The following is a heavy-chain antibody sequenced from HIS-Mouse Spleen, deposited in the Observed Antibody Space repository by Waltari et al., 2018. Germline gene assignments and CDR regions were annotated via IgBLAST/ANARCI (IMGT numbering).Heavy chain of an antibody. D-gene: IGHD7-27*01. J-gene: IGHJ4*02. V-gene: IGHV1-2*02. CDR3: ARDQLGGFDY. CDR2: INPNSGGT. Sequence: GQGLEWMGWINPNSGGTNYAQKFQGRVTMTRDTSISTAYMELSRLRSDDTAVYYCARDQLGGFDYWGQGTLVTVSS.